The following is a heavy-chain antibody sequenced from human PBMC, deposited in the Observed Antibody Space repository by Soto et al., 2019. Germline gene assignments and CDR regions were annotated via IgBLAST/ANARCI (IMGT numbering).Heavy chain of an antibody. CDR3: ARDPDTAMPDY. CDR2: IWYDGSNK. Sequence: TGGSLRLSCAASGFTFSSYVMHWVRQAPGKGLEWVAVIWYDGSNKYYADSVKGRFTTSRDNSKNTLYLQMNSLRAEDTAVYYCARDPDTAMPDYWGQGTLVTVSS. V-gene: IGHV3-33*01. D-gene: IGHD5-18*01. J-gene: IGHJ4*02. CDR1: GFTFSSYV.